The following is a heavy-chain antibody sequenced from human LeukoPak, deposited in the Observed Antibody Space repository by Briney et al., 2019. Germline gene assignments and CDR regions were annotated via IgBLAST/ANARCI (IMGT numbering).Heavy chain of an antibody. J-gene: IGHJ6*02. V-gene: IGHV3-48*04. CDR2: ISSSGSTI. Sequence: PGRSLRLSCAASGFTFSSYGMHWVRQAPGKGLEWVSYISSSGSTIYYADSVKGRFTISRDNAKNSLYLQMNSLRAEDTAVYYCARDSGALDPYYYYGMDVWGQGTTVTVSS. CDR1: GFTFSSYG. CDR3: ARDSGALDPYYYYGMDV. D-gene: IGHD1-26*01.